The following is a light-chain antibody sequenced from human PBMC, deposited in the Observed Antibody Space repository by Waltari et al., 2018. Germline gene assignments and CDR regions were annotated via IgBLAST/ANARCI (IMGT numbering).Light chain of an antibody. V-gene: IGKV1-5*03. J-gene: IGKJ2*01. CDR3: QQYETYPYT. CDR2: KES. CDR1: QSISPW. Sequence: EIQMTQSPSTLSASVGDRVTMTCRASQSISPWLAWYQQKPGKAPELLISKESLLQSGVPSRFSGSGSGTEFTLTISSLQPADFATYYCQQYETYPYTFGQGTKVQMK.